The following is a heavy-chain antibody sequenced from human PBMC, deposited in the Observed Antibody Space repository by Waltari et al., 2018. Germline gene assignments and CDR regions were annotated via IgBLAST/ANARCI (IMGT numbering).Heavy chain of an antibody. V-gene: IGHV1-8*01. CDR1: GYAFSTYD. J-gene: IGHJ4*02. Sequence: QVQLVQSGAEVKEPGASVKVSCKASGYAFSTYDLHLVRQAAGQGLEWMGWMNPNSGNTGYAPKFQGRVNMTRDTSISTAYMELSSLRSDDTAVYYCARGSRLASGTFFPTATDNWAQGTPVTVSS. D-gene: IGHD3-10*01. CDR2: MNPNSGNT. CDR3: ARGSRLASGTFFPTATDN.